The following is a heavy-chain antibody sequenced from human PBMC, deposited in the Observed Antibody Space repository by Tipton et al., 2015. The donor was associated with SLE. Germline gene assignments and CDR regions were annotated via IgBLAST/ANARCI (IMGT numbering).Heavy chain of an antibody. D-gene: IGHD3-3*01. Sequence: TLSLTCTVSGYSISTGYYWGWIRQPPGKGLEWIGNMYQTGTTDYNPSLKSRVTISIDTSKNQFSLKLTSVTAADTAVYYCARGSPSTIFGGAFDIWGRGTVVTVSS. CDR2: MYQTGTT. CDR3: ARGSPSTIFGGAFDI. CDR1: GYSISTGYY. J-gene: IGHJ3*02. V-gene: IGHV4-38-2*02.